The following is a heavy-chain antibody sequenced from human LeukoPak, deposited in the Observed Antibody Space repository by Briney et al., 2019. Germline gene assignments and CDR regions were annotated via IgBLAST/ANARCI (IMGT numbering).Heavy chain of an antibody. J-gene: IGHJ4*02. CDR3: ARDDYGGKFDY. D-gene: IGHD4-23*01. CDR1: GFTFSDYY. CDR2: ISGSGDII. V-gene: IGHV3-11*01. Sequence: PGGSLRLSCAASGFTFSDYYMSWIRQSPGKGLEWVSYISGSGDIIYNADFVKGRFSISRDNAKNSLSLQMNSLRAEDTAVYYCARDDYGGKFDYWGQGTLVTVSS.